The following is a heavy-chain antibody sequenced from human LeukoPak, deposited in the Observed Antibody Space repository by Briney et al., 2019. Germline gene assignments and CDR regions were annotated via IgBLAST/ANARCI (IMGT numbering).Heavy chain of an antibody. CDR1: GYTFTSYY. CDR3: ARDRGGYGSGRTYYYYMDV. Sequence: ASVKVSCKASGYTFTSYYMHWVRQAPGQGPEWMGIINPSGGSTSYAQKFQGRVTMTRDTSTSTVYMELSSLRSEDTAVYYCARDRGGYGSGRTYYYYMDVWGKGTTVTISS. D-gene: IGHD3-10*01. J-gene: IGHJ6*03. CDR2: INPSGGST. V-gene: IGHV1-46*01.